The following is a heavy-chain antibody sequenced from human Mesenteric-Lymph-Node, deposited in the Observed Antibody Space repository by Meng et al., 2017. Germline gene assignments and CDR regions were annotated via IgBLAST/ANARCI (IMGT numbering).Heavy chain of an antibody. CDR2: ISSTSLYI. CDR1: EFTFNTYT. CDR3: ARGRSVWDFDY. D-gene: IGHD5/OR15-5a*01. V-gene: IGHV3-21*01. J-gene: IGHJ4*02. Sequence: GGSLRLSCAASEFTFNTYTMNWVRQAPGKGLEWVASISSTSLYIYYADSLKGRFTISRDNAKNSLYLQMNSLRAEDTAVYFCARGRSVWDFDYWGPGTLVTVSS.